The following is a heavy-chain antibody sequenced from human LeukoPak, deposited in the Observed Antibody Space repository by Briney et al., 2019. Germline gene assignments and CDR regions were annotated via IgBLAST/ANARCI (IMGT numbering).Heavy chain of an antibody. Sequence: ASVKVSCKASGYTFTGYYMHWVRQAPGQGLEWMGIINPSGGSTSYAQKFQGRVTMTRDMSTSTVYMELSSLRSEDTAVYYCARSYYYGSGSYLGGETNFDYWGQGTLVTVSS. J-gene: IGHJ4*02. CDR1: GYTFTGYY. D-gene: IGHD3-10*01. CDR2: INPSGGST. CDR3: ARSYYYGSGSYLGGETNFDY. V-gene: IGHV1-46*01.